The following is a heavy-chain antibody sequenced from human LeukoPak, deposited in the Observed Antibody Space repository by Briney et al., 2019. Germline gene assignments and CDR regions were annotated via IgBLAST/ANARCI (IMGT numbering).Heavy chain of an antibody. Sequence: SSQTLSLICTVSGGSISSGSYYWSWIRQPAGKGLEWIGRIYTSGSTNYNPSLKSRVTISVDTSKNQFSLKLSSVTAADTAVYYCARHYGYSYPFDYWGQGTLVTVSS. V-gene: IGHV4-61*02. CDR1: GGSISSGSYY. D-gene: IGHD5-18*01. CDR3: ARHYGYSYPFDY. CDR2: IYTSGST. J-gene: IGHJ4*02.